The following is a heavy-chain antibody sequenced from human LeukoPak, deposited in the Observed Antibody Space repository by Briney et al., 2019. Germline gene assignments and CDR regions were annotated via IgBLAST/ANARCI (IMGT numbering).Heavy chain of an antibody. CDR3: ARGSTAMVRNWFDP. Sequence: SETLSLTCTVSGGSISSYYWSWIRQPPGKGLEWIGYIYYSGSTNYNPSLKSRVTISVDTSKNQFSLKLSSVTAADTAVYYCARGSTAMVRNWFDPWGRGTLVTVSS. D-gene: IGHD5-18*01. J-gene: IGHJ5*02. CDR1: GGSISSYY. CDR2: IYYSGST. V-gene: IGHV4-59*01.